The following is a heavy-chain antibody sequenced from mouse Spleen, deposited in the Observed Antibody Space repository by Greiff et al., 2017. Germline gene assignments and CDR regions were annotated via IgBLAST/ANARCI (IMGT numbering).Heavy chain of an antibody. J-gene: IGHJ3*01. Sequence: QVQLKQPGAELVRPGTSVKLSCKASGYTFTSYWMHWVKQRPGQGLEWIGVIDPSDSYTNYNQKFKGKATLTVDTSSSTAYMQLSSLTSEDSAVYYCARDNYGSSLFAYWGQGTLVTVSA. CDR2: IDPSDSYT. CDR1: GYTFTSYW. D-gene: IGHD1-1*01. CDR3: ARDNYGSSLFAY. V-gene: IGHV1-59*01.